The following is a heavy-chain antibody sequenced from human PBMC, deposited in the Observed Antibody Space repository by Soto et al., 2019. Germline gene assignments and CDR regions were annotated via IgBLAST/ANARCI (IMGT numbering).Heavy chain of an antibody. J-gene: IGHJ6*02. CDR1: GFTFSSYF. D-gene: IGHD3-10*01. CDR3: VKAYVARGVHGYGADG. V-gene: IGHV3-64D*06. CDR2: TESNGDKT. Sequence: GGSLRLSCSASGFTFSSYFMHWVRQTPGKRLEYVSSTESNGDKTYYADSVKGRFSISRDNSKNTLYLQMSSLRTDDTAVYYCVKAYVARGVHGYGADGWGQGTTVTVSS.